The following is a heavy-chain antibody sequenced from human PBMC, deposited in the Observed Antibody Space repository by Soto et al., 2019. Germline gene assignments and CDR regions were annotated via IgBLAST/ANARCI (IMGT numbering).Heavy chain of an antibody. Sequence: QVQLQQWGAGLLKPSETLSLTCAVYGGSFSDYYWSWLRQPPGKGPEWIGEINHSGNTKYNPSLESRVTISVDTSKNQFSLKLNSVRAADTAVYYCARTGGMDVWSQGATVTVSS. V-gene: IGHV4-34*01. J-gene: IGHJ6*02. CDR3: ARTGGMDV. CDR2: INHSGNT. CDR1: GGSFSDYY.